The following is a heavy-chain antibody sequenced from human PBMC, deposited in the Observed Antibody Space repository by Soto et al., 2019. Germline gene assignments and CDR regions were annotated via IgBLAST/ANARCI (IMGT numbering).Heavy chain of an antibody. J-gene: IGHJ4*02. D-gene: IGHD3-16*01. CDR2: IYPSGTI. CDR3: ATYTAFEKYYFDY. V-gene: IGHV4-30-2*01. Sequence: SETLSLTCAVSVVSITTNGYSWSWIRQPPGKGLEWIGYIYPSGTIFYNPSLNSRVTISADTSNNQFSLKLTSVTAADTAVYFCATYTAFEKYYFDYWGRGTQVTVSS. CDR1: VVSITTNGYS.